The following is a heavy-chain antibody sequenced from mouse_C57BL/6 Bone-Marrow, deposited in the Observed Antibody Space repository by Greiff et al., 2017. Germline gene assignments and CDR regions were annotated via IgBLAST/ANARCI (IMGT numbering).Heavy chain of an antibody. J-gene: IGHJ3*01. CDR3: ARYTGLRRGAWFAY. Sequence: EVQLVESGGGLVQPGGSLSLSCAASGFTFTDYYMSWVRQPPGKALEWLGFIRNKANGYTTEYSASVKGRFTISRDNSQSILYLQMNALRAEDSATYDCARYTGLRRGAWFAYWGQGTLVTVSA. D-gene: IGHD2-4*01. CDR2: IRNKANGYTT. CDR1: GFTFTDYY. V-gene: IGHV7-3*01.